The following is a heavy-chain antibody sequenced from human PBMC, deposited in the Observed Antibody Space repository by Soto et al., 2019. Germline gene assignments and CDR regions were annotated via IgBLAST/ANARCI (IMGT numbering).Heavy chain of an antibody. CDR2: IDSDGSIT. Sequence: VGSLRLSCAASGFTFNTWMHWVRQAPGEGLVWVSSIDSDGSITSYADSVKGRFTISRDNAKNTLYLQMNSLRAEDTAVYYCATLGLQQAFWGQGTLVTVSS. J-gene: IGHJ4*02. CDR1: GFTFNTW. V-gene: IGHV3-74*01. D-gene: IGHD2-21*02. CDR3: ATLGLQQAF.